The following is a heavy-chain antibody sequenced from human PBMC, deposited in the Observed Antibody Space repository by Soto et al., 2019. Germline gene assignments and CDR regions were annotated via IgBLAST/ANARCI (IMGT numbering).Heavy chain of an antibody. Sequence: PGGSLSLSCAASGFTFSSYAMTWVRQAPGKGLEWVSAISYSGVSTYYADSVKGRFTISRDSSENTLSLQMNSLRVDDTAVYYCARKSGYSDYDLDYWGQGTLVTVSS. CDR3: ARKSGYSDYDLDY. D-gene: IGHD5-12*01. CDR1: GFTFSSYA. J-gene: IGHJ4*02. CDR2: ISYSGVST. V-gene: IGHV3-23*01.